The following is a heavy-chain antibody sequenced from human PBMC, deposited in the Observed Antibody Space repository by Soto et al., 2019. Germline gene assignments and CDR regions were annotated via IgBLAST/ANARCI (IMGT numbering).Heavy chain of an antibody. D-gene: IGHD3-16*01. CDR1: GYTFTSYD. CDR3: ARRPFKLHLGLRVAFDI. Sequence: QVQLVQSGAEVKKPGASVKVSCKASGYTFTSYDINWVRQATGQGLEWMGWMNPNSGNTGYAQKFKGRVTMTRNTSISTAYIELISLRSEDKAVYYCARRPFKLHLGLRVAFDIWGQGTMVTVSS. CDR2: MNPNSGNT. V-gene: IGHV1-8*01. J-gene: IGHJ3*02.